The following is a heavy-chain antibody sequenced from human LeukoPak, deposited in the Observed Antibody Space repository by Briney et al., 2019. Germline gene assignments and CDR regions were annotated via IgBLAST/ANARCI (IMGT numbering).Heavy chain of an antibody. Sequence: GGALRLSCATSGFPFSIYWMTWVRQAPGKGLEWVANMKADGTEKYYLDSVKGRFTISRDDAKNSLYLQMNGLRVEDTAIYYCAKDFPHYYEVPHGMDVWGQGTTVTV. D-gene: IGHD3-22*01. CDR1: GFPFSIYW. CDR2: MKADGTEK. CDR3: AKDFPHYYEVPHGMDV. V-gene: IGHV3-7*03. J-gene: IGHJ6*02.